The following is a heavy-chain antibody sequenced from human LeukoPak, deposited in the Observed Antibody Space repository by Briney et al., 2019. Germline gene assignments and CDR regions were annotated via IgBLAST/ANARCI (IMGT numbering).Heavy chain of an antibody. J-gene: IGHJ4*02. Sequence: GASVKVSCKASGYTFTGYYMHWVRQAPGQGLEWMGWINPNSGGTNYAQKFQGRVTMTRDTSISTAYVELSRLRSDDTAVYYCRVLPAAISPHRRDYWGQGTLVTVSS. CDR2: INPNSGGT. D-gene: IGHD2-2*01. CDR1: GYTFTGYY. CDR3: RVLPAAISPHRRDY. V-gene: IGHV1-2*02.